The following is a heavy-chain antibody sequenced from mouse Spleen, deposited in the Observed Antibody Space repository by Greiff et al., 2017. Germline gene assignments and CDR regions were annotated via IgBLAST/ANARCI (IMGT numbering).Heavy chain of an antibody. CDR1: GYSITSGYY. D-gene: IGHD2-13*01. Sequence: VQLQQSGPGLVKPSQSLSLTCSVTGYSITSGYYWNWIRQFPGNKLEWVGYISYDGSNNYNPSLKNRISITRDTSKNQFFLKLNSVTTEDTATYYCAREDYGDYYFDYWGQGTTLTVSS. J-gene: IGHJ2*01. V-gene: IGHV3-6*01. CDR3: AREDYGDYYFDY. CDR2: ISYDGSN.